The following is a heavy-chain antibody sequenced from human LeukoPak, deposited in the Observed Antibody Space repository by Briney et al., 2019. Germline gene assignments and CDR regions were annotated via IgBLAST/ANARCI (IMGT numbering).Heavy chain of an antibody. V-gene: IGHV4-31*11. D-gene: IGHD3-16*01. Sequence: SQTLSLTCAVSGGSISRNSYYWTWIRHHPGMGLEWIGCIYNSGSTYYNPSLKSRVTISLDRSRNQFSLDLTSVTAADTAVYYCVVDPRGDAFDFWGQGTMVTVSS. CDR2: IYNSGST. CDR1: GGSISRNSYY. CDR3: VVDPRGDAFDF. J-gene: IGHJ3*01.